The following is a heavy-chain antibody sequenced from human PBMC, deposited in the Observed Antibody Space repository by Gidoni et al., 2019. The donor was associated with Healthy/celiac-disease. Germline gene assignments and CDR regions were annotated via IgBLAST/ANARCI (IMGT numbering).Heavy chain of an antibody. V-gene: IGHV3-21*01. CDR1: GFTFSSYS. J-gene: IGHJ4*02. CDR3: ARDGAWGYGSGSYYKN. CDR2: ISSSSSYI. Sequence: EVQLVESGGGLVKPGGSLRLSCAASGFTFSSYSMNWVRQAPGKGLAWVSSISSSSSYIYYADSVKGRFTISRDNAKNSLYLQMNSLRAEDTAVYYCARDGAWGYGSGSYYKNWGQGTLVTVSS. D-gene: IGHD3-10*01.